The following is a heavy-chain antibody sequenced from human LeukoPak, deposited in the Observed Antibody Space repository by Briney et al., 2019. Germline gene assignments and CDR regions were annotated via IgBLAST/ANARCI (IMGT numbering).Heavy chain of an antibody. D-gene: IGHD2-21*01. V-gene: IGHV4-31*03. J-gene: IGHJ6*02. CDR3: ARVWSYYYYGMDV. Sequence: SETLSLTCTVSGGSISSGGYYWSWIRQHPGKGLEWIGYIYYSGSTYYNPSLKSRVTISVDTSKNQFSLKLSSVTAADTAVYYCARVWSYYYYGMDVWGQGTTVTVSS. CDR2: IYYSGST. CDR1: GGSISSGGYY.